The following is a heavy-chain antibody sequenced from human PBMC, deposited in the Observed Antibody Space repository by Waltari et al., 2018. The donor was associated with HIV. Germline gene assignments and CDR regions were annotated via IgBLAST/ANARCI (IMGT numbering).Heavy chain of an antibody. V-gene: IGHV4-39*01. Sequence: HLQLPEPGPGLVKPSRTHSLPCPVSCCSISTDTYSWGWISPPPRKGLACIGSVYHSGSTHYNPSLKSRVTISVDTSKTQFALKVRSVTAADTAVYYCARSINSVIQQRFDPRGQGTLVIVSS. J-gene: IGHJ5*02. CDR2: VYHSGST. CDR1: CCSISTDTYS. D-gene: IGHD5-18*01. CDR3: ARSINSVIQQRFDP.